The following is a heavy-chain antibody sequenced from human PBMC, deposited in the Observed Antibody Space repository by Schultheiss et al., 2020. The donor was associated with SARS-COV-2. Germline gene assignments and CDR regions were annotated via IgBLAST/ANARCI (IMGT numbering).Heavy chain of an antibody. J-gene: IGHJ6*02. CDR2: IYYSGST. CDR3: ARFMVQPYYYGMDV. V-gene: IGHV4-59*12. CDR1: GGSISSYY. D-gene: IGHD3-10*01. Sequence: SQTLSLTCTVSGGSISSYYWSWIRQPPGKGLEWIGYIYYSGSTYYNPSLKSRVTISVDTSKNQFSLKLSSVTAADTAVYYCARFMVQPYYYGMDVWGQGTTVTVSS.